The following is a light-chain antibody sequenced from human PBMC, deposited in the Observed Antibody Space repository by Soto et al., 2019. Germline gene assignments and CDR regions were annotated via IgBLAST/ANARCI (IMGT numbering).Light chain of an antibody. V-gene: IGKV3-15*01. Sequence: EIVMTQSPATLSVSPGEGATLSCKASQNVYNNLAWYQHRPGQPPRLLIYDASTRATGISARFSGSGYGTEFTLTISSLQSVDFAVYFCQQCRNWPLTFGGGTKVEIK. CDR2: DAS. CDR3: QQCRNWPLT. J-gene: IGKJ4*01. CDR1: QNVYNN.